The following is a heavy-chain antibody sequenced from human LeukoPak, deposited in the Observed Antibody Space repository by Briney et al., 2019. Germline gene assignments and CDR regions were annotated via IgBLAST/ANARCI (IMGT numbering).Heavy chain of an antibody. D-gene: IGHD3-22*01. CDR3: ARASSLTYFNSSGYEPTFDF. Sequence: SETLSLTYTVSGGSISSYYWSWIRQPPGKGLEWIGYIYYSGSNNYNPSLKSRVTISVDTSKNQFSLKLISVTAADTAVYYCARASSLTYFNSSGYEPTFDFWGQGTLVTVSS. CDR1: GGSISSYY. J-gene: IGHJ4*02. V-gene: IGHV4-59*08. CDR2: IYYSGSN.